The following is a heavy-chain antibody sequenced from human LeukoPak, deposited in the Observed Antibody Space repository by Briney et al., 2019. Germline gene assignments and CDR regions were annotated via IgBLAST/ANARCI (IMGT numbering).Heavy chain of an antibody. CDR2: IYNSGST. V-gene: IGHV4-61*02. Sequence: PSETLSLTCTVSGGSISSGSYYWSWLRQPAGKGLEWIGRIYNSGSTNYNPSLKSRVTITVDTTKNQFSLKLSSVTAADTAVYYCAGRELRYCSSTSCHYYYYYYMDVWGKGTTVTISS. CDR1: GGSISSGSYY. CDR3: AGRELRYCSSTSCHYYYYYYMDV. J-gene: IGHJ6*03. D-gene: IGHD2-2*01.